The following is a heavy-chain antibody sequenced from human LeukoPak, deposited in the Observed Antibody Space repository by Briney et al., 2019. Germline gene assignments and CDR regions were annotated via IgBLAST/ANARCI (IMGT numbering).Heavy chain of an antibody. Sequence: SETLSLTCTVSGGSISSYYWSWIRQPAGKGLEWIGRIYTSGSTNYNPSLKSRVTISVDMSKSQFSLKLSSVTAADTAVYYCARQGDTREDFDYWGQGTLVTVSS. CDR3: ARQGDTREDFDY. CDR2: IYTSGST. J-gene: IGHJ4*02. D-gene: IGHD3-10*01. CDR1: GGSISSYY. V-gene: IGHV4-4*07.